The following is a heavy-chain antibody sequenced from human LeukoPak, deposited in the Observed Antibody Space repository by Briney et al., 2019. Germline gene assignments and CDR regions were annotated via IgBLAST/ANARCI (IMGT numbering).Heavy chain of an antibody. J-gene: IGHJ4*02. Sequence: ASVKVSCKASGYTFTDYYIHWVRQAPGQGLEWMGWINPNSGGTNYAQKFQGRVTMTRDTSISTAYMELSSLRSEDTAVYYCARGDDGDPTDYWGQGTLVTVSS. CDR3: ARGDDGDPTDY. CDR1: GYTFTDYY. D-gene: IGHD4-17*01. V-gene: IGHV1-2*02. CDR2: INPNSGGT.